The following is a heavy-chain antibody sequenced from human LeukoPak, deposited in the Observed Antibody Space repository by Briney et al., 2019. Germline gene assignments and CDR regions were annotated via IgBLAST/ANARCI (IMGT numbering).Heavy chain of an antibody. CDR1: GFTFSSYG. CDR3: AKDILRYFDWLSLDY. Sequence: GSLRLSCAASGFTFSSYGVHWVRQAPGKGLEWVAVISYDGSNKYYADSVKGRFTISRDNSKNTLYLQMNSLRAEDTAVYYCAKDILRYFDWLSLDYWGQGTLVTVSS. J-gene: IGHJ4*02. V-gene: IGHV3-30*18. CDR2: ISYDGSNK. D-gene: IGHD3-9*01.